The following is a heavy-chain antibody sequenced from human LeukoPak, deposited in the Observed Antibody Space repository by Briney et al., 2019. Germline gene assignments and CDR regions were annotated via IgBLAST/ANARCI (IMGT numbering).Heavy chain of an antibody. CDR1: GFTFSDYY. D-gene: IGHD5-18*01. J-gene: IGHJ5*02. V-gene: IGHV3-11*01. CDR2: ISSSGSTI. Sequence: PGGSLRLSCAASGFTFSDYYMSWIRQAPGKGPEWVSYISSSGSTIYYADFVKGRFTISRDNAKNSLYLQMNSLRAEDTAVYYCARDMFTAMVTWGGFDPWGQGTLVTVSS. CDR3: ARDMFTAMVTWGGFDP.